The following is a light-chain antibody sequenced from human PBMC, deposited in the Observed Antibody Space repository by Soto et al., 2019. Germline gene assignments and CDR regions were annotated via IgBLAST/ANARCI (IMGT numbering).Light chain of an antibody. CDR2: GAS. CDR1: QSVSSN. J-gene: IGKJ2*01. Sequence: EIVMTQSPATLSVSPGERATLSCRASQSVSSNLAWYQQKPGQAPRLLIYGASTRATGIPARFSGSGSGTEFTVTISSLQSEDFAVYYCQQYNNWPPVYTLGQGTKLEIK. V-gene: IGKV3-15*01. CDR3: QQYNNWPPVYT.